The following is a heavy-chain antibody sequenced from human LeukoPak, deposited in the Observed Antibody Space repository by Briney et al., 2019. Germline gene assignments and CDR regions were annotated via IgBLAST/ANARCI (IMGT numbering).Heavy chain of an antibody. J-gene: IGHJ5*02. CDR1: GYTFTSYY. Sequence: ASVKVSCKASGYTFTSYYMHWVRQAPGQGLEWMGIINPNSGGTNYAQKFQGRVTMTRDTSISTAYMELSRLRSDDTAVYYCARLRAVTTGASRWNWFDPWGQGTLVTVSS. CDR2: INPNSGGT. D-gene: IGHD4-17*01. V-gene: IGHV1-2*02. CDR3: ARLRAVTTGASRWNWFDP.